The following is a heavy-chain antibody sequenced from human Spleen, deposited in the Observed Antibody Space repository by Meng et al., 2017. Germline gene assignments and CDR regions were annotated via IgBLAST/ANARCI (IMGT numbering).Heavy chain of an antibody. CDR3: VRNHYYGLGSQPAF. Sequence: GESLKISCKGSGYSFTSYWIGWVRQMPGKGLEWVGIISPGDSDTKYSPSFQGHVTISADKSISTAYLQWNSLKASDTAIYYCVRNHYYGLGSQPAFWGQGTLVTVSS. D-gene: IGHD3-10*01. V-gene: IGHV5-51*01. CDR2: ISPGDSDT. CDR1: GYSFTSYW. J-gene: IGHJ4*02.